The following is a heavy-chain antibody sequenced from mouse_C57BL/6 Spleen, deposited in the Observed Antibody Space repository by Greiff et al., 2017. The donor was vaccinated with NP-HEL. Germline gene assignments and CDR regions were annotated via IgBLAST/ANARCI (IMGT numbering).Heavy chain of an antibody. CDR1: GYTFTSYW. Sequence: QVQLQQPGAELVKPGASVKLSCKASGYTFTSYWMHWVKQRPGQGLEWIGMIHPNSGSTNYNEKFKRKATLTVDKSSSTAYMQLSSLTAEDSAVYYCARDLVSWFAYWGQGTLVTVSA. V-gene: IGHV1-64*01. CDR2: IHPNSGST. J-gene: IGHJ3*01. D-gene: IGHD2-12*01. CDR3: ARDLVSWFAY.